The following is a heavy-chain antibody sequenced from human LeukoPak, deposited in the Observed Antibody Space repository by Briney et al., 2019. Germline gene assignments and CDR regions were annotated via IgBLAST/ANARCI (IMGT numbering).Heavy chain of an antibody. V-gene: IGHV3-23*01. CDR3: AKDPRGIAVAGISLSDYYGMDV. D-gene: IGHD6-19*01. Sequence: GGSLRLSCAASGFTFSSYAMSWVRQAPGKGLEWVSAISGSGGSTYYADSVKGRFTISRDNSKNTLYLQMNSLRAEDTAVYYCAKDPRGIAVAGISLSDYYGMDVWGQGTTVTVSS. CDR2: ISGSGGST. CDR1: GFTFSSYA. J-gene: IGHJ6*02.